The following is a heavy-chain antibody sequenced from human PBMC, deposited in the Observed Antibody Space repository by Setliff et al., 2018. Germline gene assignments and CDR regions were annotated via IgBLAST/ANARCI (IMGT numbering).Heavy chain of an antibody. CDR1: GDSISSGSYY. V-gene: IGHV4-61*09. CDR2: FHTGGST. D-gene: IGHD3-3*01. J-gene: IGHJ5*02. Sequence: PSETLSLTCTVSGDSISSGSYYWTWIRQPAGKGLEWIGHFHTGGSTNYNRSLRSRVSISVDTSKNQFSLKLSSVXAADTATYYCARAGPTVTFFRVLVISWWDPWGQGSLVTVSS. CDR3: ARAGPTVTFFRVLVISWWDP.